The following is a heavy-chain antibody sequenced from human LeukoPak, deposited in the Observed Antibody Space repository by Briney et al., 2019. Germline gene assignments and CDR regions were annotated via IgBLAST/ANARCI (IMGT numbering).Heavy chain of an antibody. CDR3: ARAYDSSGYWYYYYGMDV. V-gene: IGHV3-21*01. CDR1: GFTFSSYS. Sequence: GGSLRLSCAASGFTFSSYSMNWVRQAPGKGLEWVSSISSSSSYIYYADSVKGRFTISRDNAKNSLYLQMNSLRAEDTAAYYCARAYDSSGYWYYYYGMDVWGQGTTVTVSS. J-gene: IGHJ6*02. CDR2: ISSSSSYI. D-gene: IGHD3-22*01.